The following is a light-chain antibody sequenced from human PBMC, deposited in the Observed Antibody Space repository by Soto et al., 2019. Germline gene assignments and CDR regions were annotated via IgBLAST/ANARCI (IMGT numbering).Light chain of an antibody. CDR1: QSISSY. V-gene: IGKV1-39*01. CDR2: AAS. J-gene: IGKJ1*01. CDR3: QQSYSTPWT. Sequence: DIQMTQSPSSLSASVGDRVTITCPAGQSISSYLNWYHQKPGKAPNLLIDAASTLQSGVPSRLSGYGSGTDLTLTITSLQPDNFATYYCQQSYSTPWTFGQATNVEIK.